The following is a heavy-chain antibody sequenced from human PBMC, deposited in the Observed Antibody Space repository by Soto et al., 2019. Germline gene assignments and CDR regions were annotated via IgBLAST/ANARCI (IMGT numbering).Heavy chain of an antibody. CDR2: ISGSGDGT. V-gene: IGHV3-23*01. D-gene: IGHD3-10*01. Sequence: GGSLRLSCAASGFTFSSYGMRWVRQAPGKGLEWVSSISGSGDGTYYADSVKGRFTISRDNSKNTVFLQMNSLRAEDTAVYYCAAKPRAVSLPWGQGTLVTVSS. CDR3: AAKPRAVSLP. CDR1: GFTFSSYG. J-gene: IGHJ5*02.